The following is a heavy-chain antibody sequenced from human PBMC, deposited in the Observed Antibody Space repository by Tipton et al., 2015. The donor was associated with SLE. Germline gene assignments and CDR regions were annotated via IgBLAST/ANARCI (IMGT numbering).Heavy chain of an antibody. CDR3: TRDLYPYSANNWFDP. V-gene: IGHV4-59*01. D-gene: IGHD4-11*01. Sequence: TLSLTCIVSGGSISDNYWSWIRQPPGKGLEWLGYIYDSGNTIYNPSHKSRLTLSVDTSKNQVSLKLTSVTAADTAVYFCTRDLYPYSANNWFDPWGPGTLVTVSS. CDR2: IYDSGNT. CDR1: GGSISDNY. J-gene: IGHJ5*02.